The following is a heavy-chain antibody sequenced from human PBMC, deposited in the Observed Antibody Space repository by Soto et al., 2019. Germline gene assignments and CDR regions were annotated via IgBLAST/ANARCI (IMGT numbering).Heavy chain of an antibody. CDR2: IFSNDEK. D-gene: IGHD3-9*01. Sequence: QVTLKESSPVLVKPTETLTLTCTVSGFSLSNAEMGVSWIRQPPGKALEWLAHIFSNDEKSYITSLKSRLTISKDTAKRQVVLSMTNMDPVDTATYYCARISLDGGVDYWGQGTLVTVSS. V-gene: IGHV2-26*01. J-gene: IGHJ4*02. CDR1: GFSLSNAEMG. CDR3: ARISLDGGVDY.